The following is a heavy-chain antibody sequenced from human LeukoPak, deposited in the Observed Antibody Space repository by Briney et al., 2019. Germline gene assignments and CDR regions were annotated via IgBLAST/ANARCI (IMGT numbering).Heavy chain of an antibody. CDR2: ISGSGGST. V-gene: IGHV3-23*01. J-gene: IGHJ4*02. CDR1: GFTFSSYA. Sequence: GGSLRLSCAASGFTFSSYAMSWVRQAPGKGLEWVSAISGSGGSTYYADSVKGRFTISRDDSKNTLYLQMNSLKTEDTAVYYCTTEDFWSGYRPFDYWGQGTLVTVSS. CDR3: TTEDFWSGYRPFDY. D-gene: IGHD3-3*01.